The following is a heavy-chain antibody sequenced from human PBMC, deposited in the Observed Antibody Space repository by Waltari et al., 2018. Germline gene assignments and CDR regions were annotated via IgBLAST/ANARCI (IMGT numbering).Heavy chain of an antibody. V-gene: IGHV4-61*09. CDR1: GGSISSGSYY. CDR3: ARPYDVYAYWYFDL. J-gene: IGHJ2*01. CDR2: ISTSGST. Sequence: QVQLQESGPGLVKPSQTLSLTCTVSGGSISSGSYYWSWIRQPAGKGLEWIGYISTSGSTNYNPSLKSRVTISIDTSKNQFSLKLSSVTAADTAVHYCARPYDVYAYWYFDLWGRGTLVTVSS. D-gene: IGHD4-17*01.